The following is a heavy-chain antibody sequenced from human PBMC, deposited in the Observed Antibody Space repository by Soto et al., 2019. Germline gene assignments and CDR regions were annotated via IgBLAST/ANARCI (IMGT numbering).Heavy chain of an antibody. J-gene: IGHJ6*03. CDR1: GYTLTSYD. CDR2: MNPNSGNT. D-gene: IGHD2-2*01. V-gene: IGHV1-8*01. Sequence: ASVKVSCKASGYTLTSYDINWVRQATGQGLEWMGWMNPNSGNTGYAQKFQGRVTMTRNTSISTAYMELSSLRSEDTAVYYCARGDIVVVPAAIPPHYYYYYMDVWGKGTTVTVSS. CDR3: ARGDIVVVPAAIPPHYYYYYMDV.